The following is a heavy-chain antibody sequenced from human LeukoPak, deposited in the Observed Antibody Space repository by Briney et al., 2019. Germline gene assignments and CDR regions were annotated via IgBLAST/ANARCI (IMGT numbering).Heavy chain of an antibody. CDR2: ISYDGSNK. V-gene: IGHV3-30*03. CDR1: GFTFGSYG. D-gene: IGHD2-8*02. J-gene: IGHJ4*02. Sequence: PGGSLRLSCAASGFTFGSYGMHWVRQAPGKGLEWVAVISYDGSNKYYADSVKGRFTISRDNSKNTLYLQMNSLRAEDTAVYYCSGGRMGMFDYWGQGTLVTVSS. CDR3: SGGRMGMFDY.